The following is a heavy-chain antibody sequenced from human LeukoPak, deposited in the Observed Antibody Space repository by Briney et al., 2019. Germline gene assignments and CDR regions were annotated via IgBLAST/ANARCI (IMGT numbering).Heavy chain of an antibody. CDR2: IDPSDSYI. Sequence: GESLRIYCKGAGYSFTSSWINWVRQMPGKGLEWMGRIDPSDSYIDYSPSFQGHVTISADKSINTAYMQWSSLKASDTAMYYCARRFSGSSGCDYWGQGTLVIVSS. V-gene: IGHV5-10-1*01. J-gene: IGHJ4*02. CDR1: GYSFTSSW. D-gene: IGHD6-19*01. CDR3: ARRFSGSSGCDY.